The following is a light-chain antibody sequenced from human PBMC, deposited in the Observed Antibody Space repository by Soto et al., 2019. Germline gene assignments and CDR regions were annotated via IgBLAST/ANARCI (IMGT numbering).Light chain of an antibody. CDR1: QSISSY. Sequence: DIQMTQSPSSLSASVGDRVTITCRASQSISSYLNWYQQKPGKAPKLLIYAASSLHSGVPSRFSGSGSGTDFTLTISSLPPEDFATYYCQQSYSTPLTFGQGTRLEIK. CDR2: AAS. CDR3: QQSYSTPLT. J-gene: IGKJ5*01. V-gene: IGKV1-39*01.